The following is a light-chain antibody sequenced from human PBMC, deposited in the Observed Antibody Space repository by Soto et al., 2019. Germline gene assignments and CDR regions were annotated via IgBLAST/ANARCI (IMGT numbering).Light chain of an antibody. Sequence: EIVMTQSPATLSVSPGGRATLSCRASQSVGSTLAWYQQKPGQAPRLLIYGASTRATGFPARFSGSGSGTESTLTISSLQSEDFAVYYCQQYKDWPLTFGGGTRVEIK. CDR3: QQYKDWPLT. CDR1: QSVGST. J-gene: IGKJ4*01. V-gene: IGKV3-15*01. CDR2: GAS.